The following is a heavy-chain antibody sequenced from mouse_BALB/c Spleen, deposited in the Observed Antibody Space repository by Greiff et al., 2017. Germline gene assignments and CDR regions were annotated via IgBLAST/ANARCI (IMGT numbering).Heavy chain of an antibody. CDR1: GYTFTSYW. D-gene: IGHD1-1*01. CDR3: TGNYGSSYRRYFDY. CDR2: IYPGNSDT. Sequence: EVQLQQSGTVLARPGASVKMSCKASGYTFTSYWMHWVKQRPGQGLEWIGAIYPGNSDTSYNQKFKGKAKLTAVTSTSTAYMELSSLTNEDSAVYDCTGNYGSSYRRYFDYWGQGTTLTVSS. J-gene: IGHJ2*01. V-gene: IGHV1-5*01.